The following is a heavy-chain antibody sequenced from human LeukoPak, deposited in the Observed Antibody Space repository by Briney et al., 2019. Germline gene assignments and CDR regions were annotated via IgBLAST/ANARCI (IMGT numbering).Heavy chain of an antibody. D-gene: IGHD3-3*01. CDR3: AKPVLDDFWSGYNFDY. J-gene: IGHJ4*02. Sequence: GGSLRLSCAASGFTFSSYAMSWVRQAPGKGLEWVSAISGSGGGRYYADSVKGRFTISRDNSKNTLYLQMNRLRAEDTGVYHCAKPVLDDFWSGYNFDYWGQGTLVTVSS. CDR2: ISGSGGGR. V-gene: IGHV3-23*01. CDR1: GFTFSSYA.